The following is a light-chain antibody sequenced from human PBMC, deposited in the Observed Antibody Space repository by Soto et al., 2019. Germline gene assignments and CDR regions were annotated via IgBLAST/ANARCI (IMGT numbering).Light chain of an antibody. CDR1: QSVSSN. Sequence: EIGMTQSPGTLSVYPGERATLSCGASQSVSSNLAWYQQKPGQAPRLLIYGASSRATGIPDRFSGAGSGTEFTLTISRVAPEDYAVYYCQQYNTSPWTFGQGTKVDI. J-gene: IGKJ1*01. CDR2: GAS. CDR3: QQYNTSPWT. V-gene: IGKV3-20*01.